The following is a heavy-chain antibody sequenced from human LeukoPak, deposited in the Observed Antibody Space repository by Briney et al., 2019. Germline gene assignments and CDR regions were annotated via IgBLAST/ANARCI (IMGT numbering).Heavy chain of an antibody. CDR2: ISSSSSAM. V-gene: IGHV3-48*04. D-gene: IGHD1-14*01. Sequence: GGSLRLSCAASGFTFSSFGMNWVRQAPGQGLEWLSYISSSSSAMYYADSVKGRFTISRDNAKNSLYLQMTSLRAEDTAVYYCARESIMTSEYWGQGTLVTVSS. CDR1: GFTFSSFG. J-gene: IGHJ4*02. CDR3: ARESIMTSEY.